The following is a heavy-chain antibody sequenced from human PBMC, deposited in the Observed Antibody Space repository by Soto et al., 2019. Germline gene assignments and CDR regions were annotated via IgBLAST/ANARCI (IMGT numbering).Heavy chain of an antibody. CDR2: IIPLFGTP. CDR1: GVTFSSYP. J-gene: IGHJ6*02. D-gene: IGHD2-2*01. Sequence: ASVKVSCKASGVTFSSYPISWVRQAPGQGLEWMGGIIPLFGTPNYAQKFQGRVTITADESTTTAYMELSSLRSEDTAMYYCARQYHLTSYYGLDVWGQGTTVTVSS. CDR3: ARQYHLTSYYGLDV. V-gene: IGHV1-69*13.